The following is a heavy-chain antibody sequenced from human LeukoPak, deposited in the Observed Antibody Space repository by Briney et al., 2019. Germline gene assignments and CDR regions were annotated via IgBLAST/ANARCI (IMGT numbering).Heavy chain of an antibody. CDR2: ISAYNGNT. CDR1: GYTFTSYG. J-gene: IGHJ6*02. Sequence: APVKLSCKASGYTFTSYGISWVRQAPGQGLEWMGWISAYNGNTNNAQKLPSRVTMTTDTSTSTAYMELRSLRSDDTAVYYCARAGHYYGMDVWGQGTTVTVSS. CDR3: ARAGHYYGMDV. V-gene: IGHV1-18*01.